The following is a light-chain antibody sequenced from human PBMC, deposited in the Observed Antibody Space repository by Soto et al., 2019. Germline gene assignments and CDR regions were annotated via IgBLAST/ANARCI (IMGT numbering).Light chain of an antibody. CDR1: QSFSSW. J-gene: IGKJ1*01. CDR3: LQYNSYPWT. CDR2: KAS. V-gene: IGKV1-5*03. Sequence: DIQMTQSPSTLSASVGDRVTITCWASQSFSSWLAWYQQKPGRAPNLLIYKASSLESGVPSRFSGSGSGTEFTLTISSLQPDDFASYYCLQYNSYPWTFGQGTKVEIK.